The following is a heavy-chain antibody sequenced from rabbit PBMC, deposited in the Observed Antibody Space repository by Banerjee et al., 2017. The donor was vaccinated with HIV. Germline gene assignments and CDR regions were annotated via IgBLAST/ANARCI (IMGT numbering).Heavy chain of an antibody. V-gene: IGHV1S45*01. Sequence: EESGGDLVKPEGSLTLTCTASGFSFSSSYWICWVRQAPGKGLEWIACIYVGGSGTTYYASWAKGRFTISKTSSTTVTLQMTSLTAADTATYFCVRGSSYYSYYYVMDLWGPGTLVTVS. D-gene: IGHD8-1*01. CDR3: VRGSSYYSYYYVMDL. CDR1: GFSFSSSYW. J-gene: IGHJ6*01. CDR2: IYVGGSGTT.